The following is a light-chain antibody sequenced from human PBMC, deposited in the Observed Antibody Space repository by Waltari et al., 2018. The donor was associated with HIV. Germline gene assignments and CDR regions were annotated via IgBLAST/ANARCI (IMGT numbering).Light chain of an antibody. Sequence: QSALTQPASVSGLPGQLITIPCTGTTSDIGPYNYVSWSPHHPGKVSNLFIYEVTKRHSGVSHRFAGSKYGNTACQNISGLQAEDDADFYCASYTSISTRVCETGTKVTGL. CDR3: ASYTSISTRV. J-gene: IGLJ1*01. CDR1: TSDIGPYNY. CDR2: EVT. V-gene: IGLV2-14*01.